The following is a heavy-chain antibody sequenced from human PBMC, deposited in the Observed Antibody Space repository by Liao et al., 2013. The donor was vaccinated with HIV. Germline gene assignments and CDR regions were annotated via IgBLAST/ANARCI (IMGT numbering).Heavy chain of an antibody. J-gene: IGHJ4*02. Sequence: HVQLQQSGPGLVRPSETLSLTCTVSGDSISSSSPYWGWIRQPAGKGLEWIGRIYSSGSANYNPSLKSRVTMSVDTSKNQFSLKLSSVTAADTAVFYCARGISGITMVRGALDYWGQGTLVTVSS. CDR2: IYSSGSA. D-gene: IGHD3-10*01. V-gene: IGHV4-61*02. CDR3: ARGISGITMVRGALDY. CDR1: GDSISSSSPY.